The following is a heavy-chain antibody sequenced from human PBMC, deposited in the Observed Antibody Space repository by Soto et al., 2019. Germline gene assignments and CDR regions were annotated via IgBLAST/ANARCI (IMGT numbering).Heavy chain of an antibody. CDR3: ARHAAVAGNFELDY. CDR1: GGSISSYY. J-gene: IGHJ4*02. Sequence: SETLSLTCTVSGGSISSYYWSWIRQPPGKGLEWIGYIYYSGSTNYNPSLKSRVPISVDTSKNQFSLKLSSVTAADTAVYYCARHAAVAGNFELDYWGQGTLVTVSS. V-gene: IGHV4-59*08. CDR2: IYYSGST. D-gene: IGHD6-19*01.